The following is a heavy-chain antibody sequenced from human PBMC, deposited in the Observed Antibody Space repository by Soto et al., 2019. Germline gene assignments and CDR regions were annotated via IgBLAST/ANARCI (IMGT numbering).Heavy chain of an antibody. CDR2: IYYSGST. CDR1: GGSTSSHY. D-gene: IGHD2-15*01. CDR3: ARQYCSGGSCYFPQYFDY. J-gene: IGHJ4*02. Sequence: SETLSLTCTVSGGSTSSHYWSWIRQPPGNGLEWIGYIYYSGSTNYNPSLKSRVTISVDTSKNQFSLKLSSVTAADTAVYYCARQYCSGGSCYFPQYFDYWGQGTLVTVSS. V-gene: IGHV4-59*11.